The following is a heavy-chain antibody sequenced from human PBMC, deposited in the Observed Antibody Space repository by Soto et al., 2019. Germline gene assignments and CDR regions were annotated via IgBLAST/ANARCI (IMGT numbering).Heavy chain of an antibody. J-gene: IGHJ4*02. D-gene: IGHD4-17*01. V-gene: IGHV1-69*08. CDR1: GGTFSSYT. CDR2: IVPILGIT. Sequence: QVQLVQSGAEVKRPGSSVKVSCKASGGTFSSYTISWVRQAPGQGLEWMGRIVPILGITNYAQKFQGRVTITADKSTSTAYMELSSLKSEDTAVFYCARDQPTMTLGALVDWGQGTLVTVSS. CDR3: ARDQPTMTLGALVD.